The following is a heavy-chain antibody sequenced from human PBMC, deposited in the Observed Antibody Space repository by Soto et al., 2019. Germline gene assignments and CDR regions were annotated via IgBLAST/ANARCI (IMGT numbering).Heavy chain of an antibody. CDR3: GRGRSGEVVIFY. Sequence: QVQLVQSGAEVKKSGASVKVSCKASGYTFTGYYIHWVRQAPGQGPEWVGEIGPHSGVTKYAQKFQGRVTMTRDTSISTVYMELSNLSPDDTAVYYCGRGRSGEVVIFYWGQGTLVTVHS. J-gene: IGHJ4*02. CDR1: GYTFTGYY. CDR2: IGPHSGVT. D-gene: IGHD3-16*01. V-gene: IGHV1-2*02.